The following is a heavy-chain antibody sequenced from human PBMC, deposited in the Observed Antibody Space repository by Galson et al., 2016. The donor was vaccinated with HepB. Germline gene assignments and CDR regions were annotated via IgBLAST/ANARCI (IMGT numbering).Heavy chain of an antibody. V-gene: IGHV3-23*01. J-gene: IGHJ6*04. Sequence: SLRLSCAASGFTFRNYGMAWVGQAPGKGLEVVSSISRSGDSTDYADSVKGRFTISRDNSKNTLSLQMNSLTADDTAIYYCVQGSTAPAVWGKGTTVTVSS. D-gene: IGHD2-2*01. CDR1: GFTFRNYG. CDR2: ISRSGDST. CDR3: VQGSTAPAV.